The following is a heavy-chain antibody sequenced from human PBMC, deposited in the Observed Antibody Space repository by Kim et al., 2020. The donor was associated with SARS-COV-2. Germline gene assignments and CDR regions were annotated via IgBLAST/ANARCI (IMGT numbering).Heavy chain of an antibody. V-gene: IGHV3-21*01. CDR3: FSYWSSSKCYQNVHYYG. CDR2: ISIGSHYI. D-gene: IGHD2-2*01. CDR1: GISFSTYS. Sequence: GGSLRLSCANSGISFSTYSMNWVRQAPGKGLEWVSSISIGSHYIYYADSVKGRFTISRDDAKNSVYLQMHSLRAEDTAVSFCFSYWSSSKCYQNVHYYG. J-gene: IGHJ6*01.